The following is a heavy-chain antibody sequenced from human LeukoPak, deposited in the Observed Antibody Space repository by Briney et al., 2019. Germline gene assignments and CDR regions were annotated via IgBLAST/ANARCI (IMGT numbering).Heavy chain of an antibody. J-gene: IGHJ6*03. D-gene: IGHD3-10*01. CDR2: IIPIFGTA. CDR3: ARVITMVRGVIIPYYYYMDV. V-gene: IGHV1-69*13. Sequence: EASVKVSCKASGGTFSSYAISWVRQAPGQGLEWMGGIIPIFGTANYAQKFQGRVTITADESTSTAYMELSSLRSEDAAVYYCARVITMVRGVIIPYYYYMDVWGKGTTVTVSS. CDR1: GGTFSSYA.